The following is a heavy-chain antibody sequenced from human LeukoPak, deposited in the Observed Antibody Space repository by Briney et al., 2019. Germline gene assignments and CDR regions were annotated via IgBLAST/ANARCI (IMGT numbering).Heavy chain of an antibody. D-gene: IGHD6-6*01. CDR1: GGSFRGYY. J-gene: IGHJ5*02. V-gene: IGHV4-34*01. CDR3: ARKYSSSSGNWFDP. Sequence: SETLSLTCAVYGGSFRGYYWSWIRQPPGKGLEWIGEINHSGSTNYNPSLKSRVTISLDTSMKKFSLKLNSVTAADAAVYYCARKYSSSSGNWFDPWGQGTLVTVSS. CDR2: INHSGST.